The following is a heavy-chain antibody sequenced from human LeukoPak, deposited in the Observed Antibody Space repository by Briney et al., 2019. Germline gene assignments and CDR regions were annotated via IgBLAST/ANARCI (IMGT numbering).Heavy chain of an antibody. CDR3: ARGREWYYESSPYRLFDF. D-gene: IGHD3-16*01. Sequence: VASVKVSCKASGYSFTGYYIHWVRQAPGQGLEWMGWLNPNSAGTIYAQKFQGRVTMTRDTSISTAYMELSRLTSDDTAVYYCARGREWYYESSPYRLFDFWGQGTLVTVSS. CDR1: GYSFTGYY. CDR2: LNPNSAGT. J-gene: IGHJ4*02. V-gene: IGHV1-2*02.